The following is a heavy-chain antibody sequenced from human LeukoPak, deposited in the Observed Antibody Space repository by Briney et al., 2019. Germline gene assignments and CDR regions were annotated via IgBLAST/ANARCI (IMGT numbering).Heavy chain of an antibody. CDR2: ISWNSGSI. CDR1: GFTFDDYA. CDR3: AKDLVATIQGVDY. Sequence: GGSLRLSCAASGFTFDDYAMHWVRQAPGKGLEWVSGISWNSGSIGYADSVKGRLTISRDNAKNSLYLQMNSLRAEDTALYYCAKDLVATIQGVDYWGQGTLVTVPS. D-gene: IGHD5-12*01. J-gene: IGHJ4*02. V-gene: IGHV3-9*01.